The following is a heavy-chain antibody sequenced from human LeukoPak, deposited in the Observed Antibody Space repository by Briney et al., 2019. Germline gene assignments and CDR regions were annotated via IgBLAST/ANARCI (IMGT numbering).Heavy chain of an antibody. CDR1: GGSINNYH. D-gene: IGHD5-24*01. J-gene: IGHJ4*02. CDR2: IYYSGST. CDR3: ARADGYNQELDY. V-gene: IGHV4-59*01. Sequence: SETLSLTCTVSGGSINNYHWSWIRQPPGKGLEWIGYIYYSGSTSYNPSLKSRVTISADTSKNQFSLKLSSVTAADTAVYYCARADGYNQELDYWGQGTLVTVSS.